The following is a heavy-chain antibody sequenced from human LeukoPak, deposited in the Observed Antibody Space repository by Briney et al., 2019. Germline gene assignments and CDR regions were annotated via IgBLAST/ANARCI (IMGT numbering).Heavy chain of an antibody. J-gene: IGHJ6*02. CDR1: GITFSNYW. CDR3: ARRNAMDV. CDR2: INRDGSER. V-gene: IGHV3-7*03. Sequence: QTGGSLRLSCAASGITFSNYWMTWVRQAPGKGLEWVANINRDGSERYYVDSVKGRFTISRDDAKSSLYLQMNSLRAEDTAVYYCARRNAMDVWGQGTTVIVFS.